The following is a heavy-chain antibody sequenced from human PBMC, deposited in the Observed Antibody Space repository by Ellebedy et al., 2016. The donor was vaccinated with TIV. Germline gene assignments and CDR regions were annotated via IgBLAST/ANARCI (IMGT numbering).Heavy chain of an antibody. D-gene: IGHD2-21*02. J-gene: IGHJ4*02. CDR1: GFSYSNYF. CDR2: ITNSGTTI. Sequence: GGSLRLSXAASGFSYSNYFMAWIRQAPGKGLEWVSYITNSGTTIHYADSVKGRFSISRDNAGNSLYLHMNGLRPEDTAFYYCARIFNFDSVTGRDTTEYYFDYWGQGTLVTVSS. CDR3: ARIFNFDSVTGRDTTEYYFDY. V-gene: IGHV3-11*01.